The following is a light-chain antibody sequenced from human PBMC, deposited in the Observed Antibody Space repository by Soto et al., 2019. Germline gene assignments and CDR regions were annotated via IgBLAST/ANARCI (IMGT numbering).Light chain of an antibody. CDR3: QTYDSSLSGLYV. V-gene: IGLV1-40*01. CDR1: SSNIGAGSD. Sequence: QSVLTQPRSVSGSPGQSVTISCTGSSSNIGAGSDVHWYHQLPGTAPKLLIYGNTNRPSGVPDRFSDSKSGTSASLAIAGLQTEDEGDYYCQTYDSSLSGLYVFGTGTKVTVL. CDR2: GNT. J-gene: IGLJ1*01.